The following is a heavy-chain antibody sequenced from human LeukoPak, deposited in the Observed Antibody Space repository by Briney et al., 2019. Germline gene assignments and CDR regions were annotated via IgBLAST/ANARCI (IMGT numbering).Heavy chain of an antibody. Sequence: PGGSLRLSCAASGFTFSDHYMDWVRQAPGEGLEWVGRSRNEANSYTTEYAASVTGRFTISRDDSESSLYLQMNGLKTEDTAVYYCTRDFDGSGQRDYWGRGTLVTVSS. CDR3: TRDFDGSGQRDY. D-gene: IGHD3-22*01. CDR2: SRNEANSYTT. V-gene: IGHV3-72*01. CDR1: GFTFSDHY. J-gene: IGHJ4*02.